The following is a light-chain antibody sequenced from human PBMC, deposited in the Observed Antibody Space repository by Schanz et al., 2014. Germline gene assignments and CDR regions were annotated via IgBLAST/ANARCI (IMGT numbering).Light chain of an antibody. CDR3: QQYGDSLWT. Sequence: EIMLTQSPGTLSLSPGESATLSCRASQSVANDNFAWYRQKPGQSPRLLIYGASYRATGIPDRFSGSGSGTDFTLTISRLEPEDFAVYYCQQYGDSLWTFGQGTMVEIK. CDR1: QSVANDN. CDR2: GAS. V-gene: IGKV3-20*01. J-gene: IGKJ1*01.